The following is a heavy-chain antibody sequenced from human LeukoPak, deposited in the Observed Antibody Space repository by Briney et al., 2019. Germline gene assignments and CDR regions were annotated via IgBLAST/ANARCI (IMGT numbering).Heavy chain of an antibody. V-gene: IGHV3-48*04. CDR2: ISSSSSTI. J-gene: IGHJ6*02. D-gene: IGHD3-3*01. CDR3: ARDRLHYDFWSGYYGSYYYYGMDV. CDR1: GFTFSSHS. Sequence: GGSLRLSCAASGFTFSSHSMNWVRQAPGKGLEWVSYISSSSSTIYYADSVKGRFTISRDNAKNSLYLQMNSLRAEDTAVYYCARDRLHYDFWSGYYGSYYYYGMDVWGQGTTVTVSS.